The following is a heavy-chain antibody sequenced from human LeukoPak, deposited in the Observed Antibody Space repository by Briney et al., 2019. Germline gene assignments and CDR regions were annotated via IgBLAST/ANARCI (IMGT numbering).Heavy chain of an antibody. D-gene: IGHD2-8*01. CDR3: AKDLGDLVLMVYAGFDY. J-gene: IGHJ4*02. V-gene: IGHV3-30*18. CDR2: MSYDGSNK. CDR1: GFTFSSYG. Sequence: GGSLRLSCAASGFTFSSYGMHWVRQAPGKGLEWVAVMSYDGSNKYYADSVKGRFTISRDNSKNTLYLHMNSLRAEDTAVHYCAKDLGDLVLMVYAGFDYWGLGTLVTVSS.